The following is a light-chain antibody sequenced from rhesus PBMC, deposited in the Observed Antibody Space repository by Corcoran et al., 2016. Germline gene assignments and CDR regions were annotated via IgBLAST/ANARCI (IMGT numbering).Light chain of an antibody. CDR3: QQYNSLPPT. J-gene: IGKJ1*01. CDR1: QGISSY. Sequence: DIQMTQSPSSLSAPVVDRVTITCRASQGISSYLNWYQQKPGKAPKLLFYYANHLESGVPSRFSGSGSGTEFTLTISSLQTEDFATYYCQQYNSLPPTFGQGTKVEIK. CDR2: YAN. V-gene: IGKV1-32*01.